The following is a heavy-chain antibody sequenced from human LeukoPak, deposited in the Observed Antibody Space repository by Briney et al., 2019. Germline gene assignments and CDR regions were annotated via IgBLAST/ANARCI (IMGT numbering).Heavy chain of an antibody. V-gene: IGHV3-7*01. J-gene: IGHJ4*02. Sequence: PGGSLRLSCAASGFTFSSYGVPWVRQAPGKGLEWVANIKQDGSEKYYVDSVKSRFTISRDNAKNSLYLQMNSLRAEDTAVYYCARGRGDYAFEIDYWGQGTLVTVSS. CDR1: GFTFSSYG. D-gene: IGHD4-17*01. CDR3: ARGRGDYAFEIDY. CDR2: IKQDGSEK.